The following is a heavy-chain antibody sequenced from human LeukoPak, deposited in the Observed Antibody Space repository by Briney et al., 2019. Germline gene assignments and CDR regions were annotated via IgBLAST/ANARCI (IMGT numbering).Heavy chain of an antibody. V-gene: IGHV4-59*08. J-gene: IGHJ6*03. CDR1: GGSISSYY. CDR2: IYYSGST. CDR3: ASPGGDILTGYHGWYYMDV. D-gene: IGHD3-9*01. Sequence: SETLSLTCTASGGSISSYYWSWIRQPPGKGLEWIGYIYYSGSTNYNPSLKSRVTISVDTSKNQFSLKLSSVTAADTAVYYCASPGGDILTGYHGWYYMDVWGKGTTVTVSS.